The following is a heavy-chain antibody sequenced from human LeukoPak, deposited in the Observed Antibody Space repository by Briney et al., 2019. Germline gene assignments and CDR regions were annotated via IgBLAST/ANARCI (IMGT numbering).Heavy chain of an antibody. CDR3: ARSVAATHPLDY. CDR1: GGSISSYY. CDR2: IYYSGST. D-gene: IGHD2-15*01. Sequence: SETLSLTCTVSGGSISSYYWSWIRQPPGKGLEWIGYIYYSGSTNYNPSLKSRVTISVDTSKNQFSLKLSSVTAADTAVYYCARSVAATHPLDYWGQGTLVTVSS. J-gene: IGHJ4*02. V-gene: IGHV4-59*01.